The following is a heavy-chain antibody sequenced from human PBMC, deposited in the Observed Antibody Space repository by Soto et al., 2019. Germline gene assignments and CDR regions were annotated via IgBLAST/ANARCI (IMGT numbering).Heavy chain of an antibody. CDR1: GGSISSSSYY. D-gene: IGHD6-25*01. CDR3: ARLMVGVSGQRHDAFDI. J-gene: IGHJ3*02. Sequence: PSETLSLTCTVSGGSISSSSYYWGWIRQPPGKGLEWIGSIYYSGSTYYNPTLKSRVTISVDTSKNQFSLKLSSVTAADTAVYYCARLMVGVSGQRHDAFDIWGQGTMVTGSS. CDR2: IYYSGST. V-gene: IGHV4-39*01.